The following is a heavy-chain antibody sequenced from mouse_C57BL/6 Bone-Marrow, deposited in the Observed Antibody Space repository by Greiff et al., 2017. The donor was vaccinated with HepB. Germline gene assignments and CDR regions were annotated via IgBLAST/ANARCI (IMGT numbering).Heavy chain of an antibody. CDR3: ARRGASITTVVSDY. J-gene: IGHJ2*01. V-gene: IGHV1-64*01. CDR2: IHPNSGST. Sequence: VQLQQPGAELVKPGASVKLSCKASGYTFTSYWMHWVKQRPGQGLEWIGMIHPNSGSTNYNEKFKSKATLTVDKSSSTAYMQLSSLTSEDSAVYYCARRGASITTVVSDYWGQGTTLTVSS. CDR1: GYTFTSYW. D-gene: IGHD1-1*01.